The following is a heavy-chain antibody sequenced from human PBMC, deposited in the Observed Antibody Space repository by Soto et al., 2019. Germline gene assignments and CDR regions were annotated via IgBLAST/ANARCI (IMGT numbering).Heavy chain of an antibody. CDR1: GGSISSYY. V-gene: IGHV4-59*08. Sequence: QVPLQESGPGLVKPSETLSLSCTVSGGSISSYYRGWIRQTPGKGLEWICYVHDSWGTNYNPFPKNRAAISLDPPKSQLTLELTSVTATDTAVYYCARQGFGALLCLVDVWGQGTMVTVSS. CDR3: ARQGFGALLCLVDV. CDR2: VHDSWGT. J-gene: IGHJ6*02. D-gene: IGHD3-10*01.